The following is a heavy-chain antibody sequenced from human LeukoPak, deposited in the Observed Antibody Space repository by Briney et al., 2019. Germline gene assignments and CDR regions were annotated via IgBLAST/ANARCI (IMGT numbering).Heavy chain of an antibody. V-gene: IGHV3-11*01. D-gene: IGHD4-17*01. CDR3: AGPYEYGDFSS. J-gene: IGHJ5*02. CDR2: IGHDGTGM. CDR1: GHPFSDHY. Sequence: GGSLRLSCAASGHPFSDHYMIWIRQAPGKGLEWVSYIGHDGTGMSYAESVRGRFTISRDNANKTPYLQMSSLTVEDSAVYYCAGPYEYGDFSSWGQGPLFSVPS.